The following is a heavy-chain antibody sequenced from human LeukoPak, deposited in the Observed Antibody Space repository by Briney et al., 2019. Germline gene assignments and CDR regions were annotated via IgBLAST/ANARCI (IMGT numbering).Heavy chain of an antibody. CDR1: GYTFTAYY. Sequence: ASVKVSCKASGYTFTAYYMHWVRQAPGQGLGWMGWINPNSGGTNYAQKFQGWVTMTRDTSISTAYMELTRLKSDDTAVYYCARGYWGYDSWGQGTLDTVSS. CDR3: ARGYWGYDS. V-gene: IGHV1-2*04. CDR2: INPNSGGT. J-gene: IGHJ4*02. D-gene: IGHD7-27*01.